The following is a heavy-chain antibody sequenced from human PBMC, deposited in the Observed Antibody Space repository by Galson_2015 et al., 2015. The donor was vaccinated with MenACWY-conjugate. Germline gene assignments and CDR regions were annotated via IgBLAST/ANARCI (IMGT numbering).Heavy chain of an antibody. CDR2: IGGSGGTT. J-gene: IGHJ5*02. CDR3: ARIDLDTSSVGKRWLPQFLGGRFAP. D-gene: IGHD5-24*01. Sequence: SLRLSCAVAGFTLNKYAMSWVRQAPGKGLEWVSSIGGSGGTTFYADSVKGRFTISRDYSRNTMYLQMDRLRVDDTAVYYCARIDLDTSSVGKRWLPQFLGGRFAPWGQGTLVAVSS. CDR1: GFTLNKYA. V-gene: IGHV3-23*01.